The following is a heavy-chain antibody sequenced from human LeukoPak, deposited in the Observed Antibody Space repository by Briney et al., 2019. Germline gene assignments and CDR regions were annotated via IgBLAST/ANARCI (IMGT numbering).Heavy chain of an antibody. V-gene: IGHV3-30*02. D-gene: IGHD3-16*01. J-gene: IGHJ5*02. CDR2: IKFDGSNK. Sequence: GGSLRLSCAASGFTFKSFGMHWVRQAPGKGLEWVAFIKFDGSNKYYIDSVKGRFTISRDNSKNTVYFQMNSLRAEDAAVYYCAKLGLDSFDPWGQGTPVTVSS. CDR1: GFTFKSFG. CDR3: AKLGLDSFDP.